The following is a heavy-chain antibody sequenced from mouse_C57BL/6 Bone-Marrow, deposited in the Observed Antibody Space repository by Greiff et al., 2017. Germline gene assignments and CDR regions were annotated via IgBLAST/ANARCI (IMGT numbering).Heavy chain of an antibody. CDR1: GYTFTSYW. CDR3: ARRRGRGQLRPWFAY. Sequence: QVQLQQPGAELVMPGASVKLSCKASGYTFTSYWMHWVKQRPGQGLEWIGEIDPSDSYTNYNQKFKGKSTLTVDKSSSTAYMQLSSLTSEDSAVYYWARRRGRGQLRPWFAYWGQGTLVTVSA. D-gene: IGHD3-2*02. CDR2: IDPSDSYT. J-gene: IGHJ3*01. V-gene: IGHV1-69*01.